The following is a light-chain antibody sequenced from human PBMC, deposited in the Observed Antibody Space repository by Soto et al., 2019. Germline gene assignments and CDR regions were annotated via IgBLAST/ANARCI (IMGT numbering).Light chain of an antibody. CDR2: DAS. CDR1: QSISRW. Sequence: DIQMTQSPSTPSSSIGDRVTITCRASQSISRWLAWYQKKPGKAPKLLIYDASTLQSGVPSRLSVSGSGTEFTLTISSMKPDDFATYDCQQYKSYSTFGGGTKVDIK. V-gene: IGKV1-5*01. CDR3: QQYKSYST. J-gene: IGKJ4*01.